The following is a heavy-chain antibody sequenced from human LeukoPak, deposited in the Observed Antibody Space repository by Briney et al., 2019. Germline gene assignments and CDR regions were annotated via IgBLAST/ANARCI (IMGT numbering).Heavy chain of an antibody. CDR2: IYYSGST. V-gene: IGHV4-59*08. CDR1: GGSISSYY. J-gene: IGHJ2*01. Sequence: PSETLSLTCTVSGGSISSYYWSWVRQPPGKGLEWIGYIYYSGSTNYNPSLKSRVTISVDTSKNQFSLKLSSVTAADTAVYYCARHRLKFDLWGRGTLVTVSS. CDR3: ARHRLKFDL.